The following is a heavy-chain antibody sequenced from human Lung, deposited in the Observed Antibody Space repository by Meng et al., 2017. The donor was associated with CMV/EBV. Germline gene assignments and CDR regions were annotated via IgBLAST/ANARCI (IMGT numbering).Heavy chain of an antibody. D-gene: IGHD2-21*01. CDR3: ARRGPSYCGVDCLAWFDP. Sequence: TFTSYGINVVRQAPGQGLEWMGWIRVYNGDTKYAQKFQGRVTMTTDTATSTAYMELRSLRSDDTAVYYCARRGPSYCGVDCLAWFDPWGQGTLVTVSS. J-gene: IGHJ5*02. V-gene: IGHV1-18*01. CDR1: TFTSYG. CDR2: IRVYNGDT.